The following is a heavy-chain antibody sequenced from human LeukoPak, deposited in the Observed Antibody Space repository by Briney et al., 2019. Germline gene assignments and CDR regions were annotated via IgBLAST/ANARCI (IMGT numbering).Heavy chain of an antibody. J-gene: IGHJ4*02. CDR2: INPNSGGT. V-gene: IGHV1-2*02. D-gene: IGHD3-3*01. CDR3: ASLPSYDFWSGYLGRPPVDY. Sequence: ASVKVSCKASGYTFTGYDMHWVRQAPGQGLEWMGWINPNSGGTNYAQKFQGRVTMTRVTSISTGYMELSRLRSDHTAVYYCASLPSYDFWSGYLGRPPVDYWGQGTLVTVSS. CDR1: GYTFTGYD.